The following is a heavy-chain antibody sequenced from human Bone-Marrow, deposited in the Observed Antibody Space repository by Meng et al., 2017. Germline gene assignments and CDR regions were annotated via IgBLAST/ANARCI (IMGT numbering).Heavy chain of an antibody. J-gene: IGHJ4*02. CDR2: INPKSGDT. Sequence: VRLVQSGAEVKKPGASLKVSCKASGYTFPDYWLHWVRRAPGQGLEWMGRINPKSGDTHYAQRFQGRVTMTGDTSISTAYMELSGLRSDDTAMYYCARDEDISAAGKLFGDYWGQGTLVTVSS. CDR1: GYTFPDYW. V-gene: IGHV1-2*06. CDR3: ARDEDISAAGKLFGDY. D-gene: IGHD6-25*01.